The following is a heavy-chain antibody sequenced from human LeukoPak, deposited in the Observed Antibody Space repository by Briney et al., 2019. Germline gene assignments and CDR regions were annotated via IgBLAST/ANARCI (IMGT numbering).Heavy chain of an antibody. D-gene: IGHD3/OR15-3a*01. Sequence: SETLSLTCAVSGGSFSGHYWNWIRQPPGKGLEWIGEINHGGSTNYNPSLKSRVTISVDTSQNQFSLRLSSVTAADTSVYYCAGQEIGLRSFDPWGQGTLVTVSS. V-gene: IGHV4-34*01. CDR2: INHGGST. J-gene: IGHJ5*02. CDR3: AGQEIGLRSFDP. CDR1: GGSFSGHY.